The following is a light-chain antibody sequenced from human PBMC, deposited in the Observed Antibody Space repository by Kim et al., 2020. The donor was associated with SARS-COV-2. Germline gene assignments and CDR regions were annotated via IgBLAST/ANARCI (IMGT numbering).Light chain of an antibody. CDR1: QSLLHSNGYNY. V-gene: IGKV2-28*01. CDR2: LGS. CDR3: MQSLQTFT. Sequence: DIVMTQSPLSLPVTPGEPASISCRSSQSLLHSNGYNYLDWYVQKPGQSPQLLIYLGSNRAPGVPDRISGSGSGTDFTLKITRVEDEDVEVYYCMQSLQTFTFGGGTKVDIK. J-gene: IGKJ4*01.